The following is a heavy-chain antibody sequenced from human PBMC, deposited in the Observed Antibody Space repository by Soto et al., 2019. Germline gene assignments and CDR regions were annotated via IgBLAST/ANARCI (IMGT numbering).Heavy chain of an antibody. CDR3: ARRRTYDILTGPQNWFDP. Sequence: SETLSLTCTVSGDSISSGGYYWSWIRQHPGKGLEWIGYIYYSGSTYYNPSLKSRVTIPVDTSKNQFSLKLSSVTAADTAVYYCARRRTYDILTGPQNWFDPWGQGTLVTVSS. V-gene: IGHV4-31*03. J-gene: IGHJ5*02. CDR1: GDSISSGGYY. D-gene: IGHD3-9*01. CDR2: IYYSGST.